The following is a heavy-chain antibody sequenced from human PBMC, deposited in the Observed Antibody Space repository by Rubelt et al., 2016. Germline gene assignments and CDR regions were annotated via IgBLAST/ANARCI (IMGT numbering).Heavy chain of an antibody. V-gene: IGHV4-34*01. Sequence: QVQLQQWGAGLLKPSETLSLTCAVYGGSFSGYYWSWIRQPPGKGLAWIGEINHSGSTTYNPSLKSRVTILVDTSKNPFSLKRTSVTATDTAVYYCAGVVLGGGYEEYWGHGTLVTVSS. CDR3: AGVVLGGGYEEY. J-gene: IGHJ4*01. D-gene: IGHD5-12*01. CDR2: INHSGST. CDR1: GGSFSGYY.